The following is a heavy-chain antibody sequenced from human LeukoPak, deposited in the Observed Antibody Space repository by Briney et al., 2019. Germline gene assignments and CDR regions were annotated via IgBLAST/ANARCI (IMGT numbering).Heavy chain of an antibody. CDR1: GFTFSSYW. J-gene: IGHJ4*02. D-gene: IGHD3-3*01. V-gene: IGHV3-7*01. Sequence: GGSLRLSCAASGFTFSSYWMSWVRQAPGKGLEWVATIKQDGSEKYYVDSVKGRFTISRDNAKNSLYLQMNSLRAEDTAVYYCARERITIFGVALDYWGQGTLVTVSS. CDR2: IKQDGSEK. CDR3: ARERITIFGVALDY.